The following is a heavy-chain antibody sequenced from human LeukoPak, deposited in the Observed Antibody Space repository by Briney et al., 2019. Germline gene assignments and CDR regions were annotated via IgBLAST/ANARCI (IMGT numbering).Heavy chain of an antibody. J-gene: IGHJ6*02. CDR3: AREDMVRGVTITFPCGMDV. CDR1: GGTFSSYA. Sequence: SVKVSCKASGGTFSSYAISWVRQAPGQGLEWMGGIIPIFGTANYAQKFQGRVTITADESTSTAYMELSSLRSEDTAVYYCAREDMVRGVTITFPCGMDVWGQGTTVTVSS. D-gene: IGHD3-10*01. V-gene: IGHV1-69*13. CDR2: IIPIFGTA.